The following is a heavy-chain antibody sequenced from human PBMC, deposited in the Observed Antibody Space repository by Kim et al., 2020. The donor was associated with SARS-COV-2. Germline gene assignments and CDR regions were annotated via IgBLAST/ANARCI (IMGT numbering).Heavy chain of an antibody. D-gene: IGHD1-26*01. V-gene: IGHV1-24*01. CDR3: ATGGRRQPIFDY. CDR1: GYTLTELS. CDR2: FDPEDGET. Sequence: ASVKVSCKVSGYTLTELSMHWVRQAPGKGLEWMGGFDPEDGETIYAQKFQGRVTMTEDTSTDTAYMELSSLRSEDTAVYYCATGGRRQPIFDYWGQGTLVTVSS. J-gene: IGHJ4*02.